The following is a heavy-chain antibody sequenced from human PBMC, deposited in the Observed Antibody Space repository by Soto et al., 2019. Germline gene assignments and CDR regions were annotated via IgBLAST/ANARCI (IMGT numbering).Heavy chain of an antibody. D-gene: IGHD4-17*01. CDR2: IYYTENT. Sequence: SQTLSLAGSVSGGSISSRSNHWGWIRQPPGKGLEWIGNIYYTENTYYNPSLKSRVTISVDTSKSQFSLRLTSVTAADTAVYYCATQTPYGPLDHWGQGTPVTVSS. CDR1: GGSISSRSNH. V-gene: IGHV4-39*01. CDR3: ATQTPYGPLDH. J-gene: IGHJ4*02.